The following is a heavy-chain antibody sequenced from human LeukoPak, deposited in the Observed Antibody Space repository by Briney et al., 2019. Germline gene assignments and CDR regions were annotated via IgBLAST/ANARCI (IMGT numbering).Heavy chain of an antibody. J-gene: IGHJ1*01. CDR2: IYYSGST. CDR1: GGSISSGGYY. Sequence: SESLSLTCTVSGGSISSGGYYWSWIRHHPGNGLEWIGYIYYSGSTYYNPSLKSRVTISVDTSKNQFSLKLSSVTAADTAVYYCARGPIGYCSSTSCYTPSAGYFQHWGQGTLVTVSS. CDR3: ARGPIGYCSSTSCYTPSAGYFQH. D-gene: IGHD2-2*02. V-gene: IGHV4-31*03.